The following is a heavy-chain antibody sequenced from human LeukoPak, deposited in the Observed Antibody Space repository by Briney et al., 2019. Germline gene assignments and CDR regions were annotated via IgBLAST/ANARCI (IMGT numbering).Heavy chain of an antibody. Sequence: GESLKTSFKGSGYSFINNWIGWVRQMPGKGLEWMAIIYPGGSNTIYSPSFQGQVTISADKSISTAYLQWSSLKASDTAMYYYARHINWAFDYWGQGNLVTVSS. CDR1: GYSFINNW. J-gene: IGHJ4*02. CDR2: IYPGGSNT. D-gene: IGHD7-27*01. CDR3: ARHINWAFDY. V-gene: IGHV5-51*01.